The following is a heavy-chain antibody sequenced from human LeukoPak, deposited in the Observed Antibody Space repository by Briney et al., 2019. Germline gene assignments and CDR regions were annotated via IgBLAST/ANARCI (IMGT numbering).Heavy chain of an antibody. J-gene: IGHJ4*02. Sequence: GGSLTLSCAASGFTFSSYAMSWVRQAPGKGLEWVSAVSGSGASTYYADSAKGRFTLSRDNSKNTLYLQMNSLRAEDTAVYYCAKGVKYNSSRYGYVFWGPGTLVTVSS. V-gene: IGHV3-23*01. D-gene: IGHD6-6*01. CDR2: VSGSGAST. CDR1: GFTFSSYA. CDR3: AKGVKYNSSRYGYVF.